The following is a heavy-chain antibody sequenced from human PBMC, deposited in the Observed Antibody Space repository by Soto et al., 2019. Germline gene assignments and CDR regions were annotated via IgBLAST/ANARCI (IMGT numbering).Heavy chain of an antibody. J-gene: IGHJ6*03. CDR1: GFTFDDYA. CDR2: ISWNSGSI. D-gene: IGHD3-10*01. CDR3: AKDIDGSGSYRYYYYMDV. V-gene: IGHV3-9*01. Sequence: GGSLRLSCAASGFTFDDYAMHWVRQAPGKGLEWVSGISWNSGSIGYADSVKGRFTISRDNAKNSLYLQMNSLRAEDTALYYCAKDIDGSGSYRYYYYMDVWGKGTTVTVSS.